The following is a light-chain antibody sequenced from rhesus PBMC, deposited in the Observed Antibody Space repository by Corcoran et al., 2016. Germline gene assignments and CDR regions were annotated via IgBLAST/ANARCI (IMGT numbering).Light chain of an antibody. CDR2: DAS. CDR3: QQHKTYPPA. CDR1: QGISKY. J-gene: IGKJ1*01. V-gene: IGKV1-25*01. Sequence: DIQMTQSPSSLSASVGDTVTITCQASQGISKYLAWYPQKPGKAPKFLIYDASTFQSGVPSRFSGSGSGTEVSLTISSLQPEDVATYYCQQHKTYPPAFGQGTKVEIK.